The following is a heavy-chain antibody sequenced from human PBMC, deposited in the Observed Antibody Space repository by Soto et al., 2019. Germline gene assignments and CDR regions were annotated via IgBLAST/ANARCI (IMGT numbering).Heavy chain of an antibody. J-gene: IGHJ4*02. CDR3: ARGGSGWYPDY. CDR1: GFTFSSYW. V-gene: IGHV3-74*01. Sequence: EVQLVESGGGLVQPGGSLRLSCAASGFTFSSYWMHWVRQAPGKGLVWVSRINSDGSSTSYADSVKGRFTISRDNAKKQLYLQMNRLGAEDTAVYYCARGGSGWYPDYWGQGTLVNVSS. D-gene: IGHD6-19*01. CDR2: INSDGSST.